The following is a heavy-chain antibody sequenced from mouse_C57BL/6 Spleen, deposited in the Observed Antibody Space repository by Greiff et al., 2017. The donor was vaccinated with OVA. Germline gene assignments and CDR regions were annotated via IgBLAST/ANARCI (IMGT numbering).Heavy chain of an antibody. D-gene: IGHD4-1*01. CDR3: ARDWEGAMDY. CDR1: GFTFSSYA. J-gene: IGHJ4*01. V-gene: IGHV5-4*01. CDR2: ISDGGSYT. Sequence: DVHLVESGGGLVKPGGSLKLSCAASGFTFSSYAMSWVRQTPEKRLEWVATISDGGSYTYYPDNVKGRFTISRDNAKNNLYLQMSHLKSEDTAMYYCARDWEGAMDYWGQGTSVTVSS.